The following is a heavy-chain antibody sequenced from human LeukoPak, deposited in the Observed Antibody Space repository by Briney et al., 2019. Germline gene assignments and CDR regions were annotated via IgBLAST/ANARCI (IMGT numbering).Heavy chain of an antibody. J-gene: IGHJ3*02. Sequence: KAGGSLRVSYAASGFTFSSDSMNWVRQAPGKALEWVSSISSSSSYIYYADSVKGRFTISRDNAKNSMYLQMNSLRAEDTAVYYCARERGYSSDAFDIWGQGTMVTVSS. D-gene: IGHD5-18*01. CDR2: ISSSSSYI. CDR1: GFTFSSDS. V-gene: IGHV3-21*01. CDR3: ARERGYSSDAFDI.